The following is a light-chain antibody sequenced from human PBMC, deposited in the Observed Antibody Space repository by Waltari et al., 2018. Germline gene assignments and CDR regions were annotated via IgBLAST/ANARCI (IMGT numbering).Light chain of an antibody. CDR2: DTS. J-gene: IGKJ2*01. CDR1: QSVSNN. Sequence: EIVLTQSPATLSLSPGERATLSCRASQSVSNNLAWYQQKPGQAPRLLIYDTSNRATGIPARFSGSGSGTDFTLTISSLEPEDFAVYYCQQRNNWPPLYTFGQGTKLEIK. CDR3: QQRNNWPPLYT. V-gene: IGKV3-11*01.